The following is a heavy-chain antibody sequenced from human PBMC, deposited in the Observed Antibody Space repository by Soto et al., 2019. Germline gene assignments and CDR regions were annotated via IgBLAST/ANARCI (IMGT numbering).Heavy chain of an antibody. Sequence: EVQLVESGGGLVKPGGSLRLSCAASGFTFSSYSMNWVRQAPGKGLEWVSSISSSSSYIYYADSVKGPFTISRDNAKNPLYLQMNSLRAEDTAVYYCASLGLLDYYGMDVWGQGTTVTVSS. J-gene: IGHJ6*02. V-gene: IGHV3-21*01. CDR2: ISSSSSYI. D-gene: IGHD3-22*01. CDR1: GFTFSSYS. CDR3: ASLGLLDYYGMDV.